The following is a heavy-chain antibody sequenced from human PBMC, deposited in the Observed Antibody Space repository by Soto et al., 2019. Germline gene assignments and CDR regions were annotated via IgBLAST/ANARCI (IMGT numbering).Heavy chain of an antibody. J-gene: IGHJ4*02. CDR1: GGSISSGDYY. D-gene: IGHD6-6*01. Sequence: SETLSLTCTVSGGSISSGDYYWSWIRQPPGKGLEWIGYIYYSGSTYYNPSLKSRVTISVDTSKHQFSLKLSSVTAADTAVYYCARGPVSSSDFDYWGQGTRVTVSS. V-gene: IGHV4-30-4*01. CDR2: IYYSGST. CDR3: ARGPVSSSDFDY.